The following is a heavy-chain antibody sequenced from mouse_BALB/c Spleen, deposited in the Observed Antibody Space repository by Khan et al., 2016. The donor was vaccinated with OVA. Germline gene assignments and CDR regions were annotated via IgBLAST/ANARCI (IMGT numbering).Heavy chain of an antibody. V-gene: IGHV5-17*02. CDR2: ISSGSSTI. CDR3: ASREAMDY. Sequence: EVELVESGGGLVQPGGSRKLSCAASGFTFSSFGMHWVRQAPEKGLEWVAYISSGSSTIYYADTVKGRFTISRDNPNNTLFLQMASLRSEDTALFLWASREAMDYWGQGTSVTVSS. J-gene: IGHJ4*01. CDR1: GFTFSSFG. D-gene: IGHD3-3*01.